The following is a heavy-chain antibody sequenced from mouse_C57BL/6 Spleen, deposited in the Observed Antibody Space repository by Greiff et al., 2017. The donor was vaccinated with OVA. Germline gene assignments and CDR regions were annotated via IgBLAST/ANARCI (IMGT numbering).Heavy chain of an antibody. Sequence: VQLQQPGAELVKPGASVKMSCKASGYTFTSYWITWVKQRPGQGLEWIGDIYPGSGSTNYNEKFKSKATLTVDTSSSTAYMQLSSLTSEDSAVYYCARSLTRTEYFDYWGQGTTLTVSS. J-gene: IGHJ2*01. CDR1: GYTFTSYW. CDR2: IYPGSGST. D-gene: IGHD4-1*01. V-gene: IGHV1-55*01. CDR3: ARSLTRTEYFDY.